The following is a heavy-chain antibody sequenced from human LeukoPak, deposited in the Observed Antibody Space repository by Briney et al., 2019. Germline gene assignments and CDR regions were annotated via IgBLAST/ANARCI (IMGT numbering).Heavy chain of an antibody. Sequence: SETLSLTCTVSGDSISSGYYWGWIRQPPGKGLEWIGRIYHSGSTYYNPSLKSRVTISVDTSKNQFSLKLSSVTAADTAVYYCARAFWSAFDYWGQGTLVTVSS. CDR1: GDSISSGYY. CDR2: IYHSGST. CDR3: ARAFWSAFDY. J-gene: IGHJ4*02. D-gene: IGHD3-3*01. V-gene: IGHV4-38-2*02.